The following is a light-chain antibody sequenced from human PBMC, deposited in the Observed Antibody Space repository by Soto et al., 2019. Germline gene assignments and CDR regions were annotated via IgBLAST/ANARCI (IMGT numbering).Light chain of an antibody. J-gene: IGKJ4*01. Sequence: DIQITQSPSSLSASVGDRVTITYRASQSISIFLNWFQQNPGKVPKLLIYGASSLQSCVSSRFSGSVCETDFTLTLSSLRPDDVATYHCQQSCSTPNTFGGGTKVEIK. CDR3: QQSCSTPNT. V-gene: IGKV1-39*01. CDR2: GAS. CDR1: QSISIF.